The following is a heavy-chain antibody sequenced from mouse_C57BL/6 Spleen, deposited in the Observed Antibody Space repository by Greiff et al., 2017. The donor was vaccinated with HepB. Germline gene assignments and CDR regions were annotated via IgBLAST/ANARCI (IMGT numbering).Heavy chain of an antibody. Sequence: QVQLQQPGAELVKPGASVKLSCKASGYTFTSYWMHWVKQRPGRGLEWIGRIDPNSGGTKYNEKFKSKATLTVDKPSSTAYMQLSSLTSEDSAVYYCATLITTVVATNFDYWGQGTTLTVSS. J-gene: IGHJ2*01. CDR3: ATLITTVVATNFDY. CDR1: GYTFTSYW. V-gene: IGHV1-72*01. D-gene: IGHD1-1*01. CDR2: IDPNSGGT.